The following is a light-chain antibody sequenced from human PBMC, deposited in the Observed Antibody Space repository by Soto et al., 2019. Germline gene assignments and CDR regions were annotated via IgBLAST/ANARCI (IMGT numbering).Light chain of an antibody. V-gene: IGKV3-20*01. CDR3: QQYVSSPWA. Sequence: EIVMTQSPATLSVSPGERATLSCRASQSVSSYLAWNQQKPGQAPRLLIYDASRRATGIPDRFTGSGSGTDSTLTISRLEPEDFAVYYCQQYVSSPWAFGQGTKVDIK. CDR1: QSVSSY. CDR2: DAS. J-gene: IGKJ1*01.